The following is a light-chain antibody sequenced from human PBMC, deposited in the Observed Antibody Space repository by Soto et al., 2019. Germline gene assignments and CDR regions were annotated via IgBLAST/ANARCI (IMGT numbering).Light chain of an antibody. V-gene: IGKV1-8*01. CDR1: QGISSY. Sequence: IRMTQSPSSFSASTGDRVTITCRASQGISSYLAWYQQKPGKAPKLLIYAASTLQSGVPSRFSGSGSGTDFTLTISCLQSEDFATYYCKQYYSYPRTFGQGTKVEIX. CDR3: KQYYSYPRT. J-gene: IGKJ1*01. CDR2: AAS.